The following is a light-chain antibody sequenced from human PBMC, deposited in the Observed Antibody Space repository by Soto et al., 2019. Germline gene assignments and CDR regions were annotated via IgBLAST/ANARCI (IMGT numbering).Light chain of an antibody. CDR3: QQLRSYPST. Sequence: AIRMTQSPSSLSASTGDRVTITCRASQGISSYLAWYQQKPGKAPTLLIYAASTLQSGVPSRFSGSGFGTDFTLTISSLQAEDFASYYCQQLRSYPSTFGGGTKV. CDR1: QGISSY. V-gene: IGKV1-8*01. CDR2: AAS. J-gene: IGKJ4*01.